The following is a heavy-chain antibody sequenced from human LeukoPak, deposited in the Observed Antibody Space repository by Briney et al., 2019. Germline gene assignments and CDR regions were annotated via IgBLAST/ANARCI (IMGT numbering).Heavy chain of an antibody. CDR2: IIPIFGTA. Sequence: GASVKVSCKASGYTFTSYGISWVRQAPGQGLEWMGGIIPIFGTANYAQKFQGRVTITADESTSTAYMELSSLRSEDTAVYYCAREGGPYYDSSGYTNWFDPWGQGTLVTVSS. CDR1: GYTFTSYG. J-gene: IGHJ5*02. V-gene: IGHV1-69*13. D-gene: IGHD3-22*01. CDR3: AREGGPYYDSSGYTNWFDP.